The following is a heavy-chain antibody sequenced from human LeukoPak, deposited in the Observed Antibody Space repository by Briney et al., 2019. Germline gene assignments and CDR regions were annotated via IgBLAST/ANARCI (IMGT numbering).Heavy chain of an antibody. J-gene: IGHJ3*01. D-gene: IGHD6-6*01. CDR2: INSDGSEG. CDR1: GFTFSGFW. V-gene: IGHV3-7*03. CDR3: ARSSYSSSSSV. Sequence: GRSLRLSCAVSGFTFSGFWMSWSRQAPGKGLEWVASINSDGSEGYYADVVKGRFTISRDNAKNSLYLQINSLRAEDTAVYYCARSSYSSSSSVWGQGTMVTVSS.